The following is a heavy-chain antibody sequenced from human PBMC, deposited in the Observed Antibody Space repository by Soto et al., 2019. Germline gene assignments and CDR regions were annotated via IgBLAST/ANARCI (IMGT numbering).Heavy chain of an antibody. CDR1: GYPFTGYY. J-gene: IGHJ4*02. V-gene: IGHV1-2*02. D-gene: IGHD3-16*01. CDR2: INVANRGT. CDR3: AREVGGGRQYYFDS. Sequence: QVQLVQSGAEVKKPGASVKVSCKTSGYPFTGYYIHWVRQAPGQGLEWMGWINVANRGTNFAQKFQGRVTMTRDTSINTAYMELSSLRSDDTAVYYCAREVGGGRQYYFDSWGQGTLVTVSS.